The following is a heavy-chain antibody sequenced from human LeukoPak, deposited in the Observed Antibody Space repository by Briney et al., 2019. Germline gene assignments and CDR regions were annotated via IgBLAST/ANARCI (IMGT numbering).Heavy chain of an antibody. CDR3: AANSADYNTLGSSYKV. CDR2: ISYSGTT. V-gene: IGHV4-39*02. Sequence: SETLSLTCIVSGASVTSSPYFWGWIRQSPGQGLEWIGTISYSGTTYYNPSLRSRLTVSVDTSKNNLSLKLSSVTAADTAVHYCAANSADYNTLGSSYKVWGQGTLVTVSS. J-gene: IGHJ4*02. CDR1: GASVTSSPYF. D-gene: IGHD3-10*01.